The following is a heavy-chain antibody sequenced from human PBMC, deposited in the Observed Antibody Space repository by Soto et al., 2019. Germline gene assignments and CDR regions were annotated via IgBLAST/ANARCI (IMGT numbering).Heavy chain of an antibody. J-gene: IGHJ5*02. CDR2: IIPIFGTA. V-gene: IGHV1-69*01. D-gene: IGHD2-2*01. CDR3: ARRSSGCSSTSCYVGWFDP. CDR1: GGTFSSYA. Sequence: QVQLVQSGAEVKKPGSSVKVSCKASGGTFSSYAISWVRQAPGQGLEWMGGIIPIFGTANYAQKFQGRVTITADESTSTAYMELSSLRSEDTAVYYCARRSSGCSSTSCYVGWFDPWGQGTLVTVSS.